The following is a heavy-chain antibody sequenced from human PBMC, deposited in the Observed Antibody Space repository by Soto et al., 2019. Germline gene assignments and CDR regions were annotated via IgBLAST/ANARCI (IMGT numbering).Heavy chain of an antibody. CDR2: ISAYNGNT. J-gene: IGHJ4*02. Sequence: ASVKVSCKASGYTFTIYGISWVRQAPGQGLEWMGWISAYNGNTNYAQKLQGRVTMTTDTSTSTAYMELRSLRSDDTAVYYCARGEGIAVAGSSDYWGQGTLVTVSS. CDR1: GYTFTIYG. V-gene: IGHV1-18*01. D-gene: IGHD6-19*01. CDR3: ARGEGIAVAGSSDY.